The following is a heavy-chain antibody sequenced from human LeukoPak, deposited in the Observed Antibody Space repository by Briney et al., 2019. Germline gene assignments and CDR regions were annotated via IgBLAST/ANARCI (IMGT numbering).Heavy chain of an antibody. V-gene: IGHV1-69*13. Sequence: SVKVSCKACGGTFSSYAISWVRQAPGQGLEWMGGIIPIFGTANYAQKFQGRVTITADESTSTAYMELSSLRSEDTAVYYCARAPGIAALLMDVWGKGTTVTVSS. CDR1: GGTFSSYA. CDR3: ARAPGIAALLMDV. D-gene: IGHD6-6*01. J-gene: IGHJ6*03. CDR2: IIPIFGTA.